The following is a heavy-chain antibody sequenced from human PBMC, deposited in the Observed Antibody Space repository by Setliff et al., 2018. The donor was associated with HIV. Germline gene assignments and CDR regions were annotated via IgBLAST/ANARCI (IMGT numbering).Heavy chain of an antibody. V-gene: IGHV4-39*01. J-gene: IGHJ4*02. CDR2: IDYSGSP. D-gene: IGHD2-8*01. CDR3: ARLKLSGVIDY. CDR1: GDSISSGSYY. Sequence: PSETLSLTCSVSGDSISSGSYYWSWIRQPPGKGLEWIGEIDYSGSPNYNPSLKSRVTISIDTSKKQFSLKLSSVTAADTAVYYCARLKLSGVIDYWGQGTLVTVSS.